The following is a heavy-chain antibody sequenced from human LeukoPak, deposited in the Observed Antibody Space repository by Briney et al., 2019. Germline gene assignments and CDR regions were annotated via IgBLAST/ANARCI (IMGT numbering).Heavy chain of an antibody. V-gene: IGHV3-30*04. J-gene: IGHJ6*02. CDR3: VRDKVRGTVEPYYYGMDV. CDR1: GFTFSSYS. D-gene: IGHD3-10*01. Sequence: GGPLRLSCAASGFTFSSYSMNWVRQAPGKGLEWVAIISYDGRSKYYADSVKGRFTISRDNSKKTLDLQMNTLRTEDAALYYCVRDKVRGTVEPYYYGMDVWGQGTAVIVSS. CDR2: ISYDGRSK.